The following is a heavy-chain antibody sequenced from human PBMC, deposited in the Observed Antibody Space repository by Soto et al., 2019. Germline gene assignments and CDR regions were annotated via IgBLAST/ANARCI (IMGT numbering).Heavy chain of an antibody. J-gene: IGHJ3*02. V-gene: IGHV4-59*08. CDR1: GGSISSYY. Sequence: QVQLQESGPGLVKPSETLSLTCTVSGGSISSYYWSWIRQPPGKGLEWIGYIYYSGSTNYNPSLTSRVTISVDTSKNQFSLKLSSVTAADTAVYYCARIDMITFGGVIVRGAFDIWGQGTMVTVSS. CDR3: ARIDMITFGGVIVRGAFDI. D-gene: IGHD3-16*02. CDR2: IYYSGST.